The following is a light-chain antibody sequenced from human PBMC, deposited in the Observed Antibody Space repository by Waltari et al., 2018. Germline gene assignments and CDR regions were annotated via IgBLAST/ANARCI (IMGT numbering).Light chain of an antibody. V-gene: IGLV2-14*01. CDR2: EVS. J-gene: IGLJ2*01. CDR3: SSYISSSTLEGVV. CDR1: SSAVGGSTH. Sequence: QSALTQPASVSGSPGQSIPISCAGTSSAVGGSTHVPWYQQHPGKAPKLMIYEVSNRPSGVSNRFSGSKSGNTASLTISGLQAEDEADYYCSSYISSSTLEGVVFGGGTKLTVL.